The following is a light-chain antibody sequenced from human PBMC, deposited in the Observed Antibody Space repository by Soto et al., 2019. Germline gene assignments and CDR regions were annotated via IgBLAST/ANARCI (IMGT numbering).Light chain of an antibody. CDR1: QSLLLSNGYNY. J-gene: IGKJ5*01. CDR2: LGS. V-gene: IGKV2-28*01. CDR3: MQSLQTPRT. Sequence: DIVMTQSPLSLPVTPGEPASISCSSSQSLLLSNGYNYLDWYLQKPGQSPQLLIYLGSNQASGVPDRFSGSGSGTHFTLKISRVEAEDVGVYYCMQSLQTPRTFGQGTRLEIK.